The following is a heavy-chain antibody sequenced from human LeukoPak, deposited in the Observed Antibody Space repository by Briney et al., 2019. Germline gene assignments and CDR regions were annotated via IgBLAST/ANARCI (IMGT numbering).Heavy chain of an antibody. J-gene: IGHJ6*02. CDR2: ISAYNGNT. D-gene: IGHD1-26*01. V-gene: IGHV1-18*01. CDR3: ARALWSGSSYYYYGMDV. CDR1: GYTFTSYG. Sequence: GASVKVSCKASGYTFTSYGISWVRQAPGQGLEWMGWISAYNGNTNYAQRLQGRVTMTTDTSTSTAYMELRSLRSDDTAVYYCARALWSGSSYYYYGMDVWGQGTTVTVSS.